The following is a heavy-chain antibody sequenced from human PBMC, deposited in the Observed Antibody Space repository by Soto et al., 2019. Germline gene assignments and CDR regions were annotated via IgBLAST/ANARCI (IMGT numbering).Heavy chain of an antibody. Sequence: SETLSLTCTVSGGSISSYDWSWIRQAPGKKLEWIGYIYSSGTTNYNPSLKSRVTMSRDTSKNQFSLKLSSVTTADTAVYYCARYHSSGWVNWFDPWGQGTLVTVSS. V-gene: IGHV4-59*01. CDR1: GGSISSYD. CDR3: ARYHSSGWVNWFDP. D-gene: IGHD3-22*01. CDR2: IYSSGTT. J-gene: IGHJ5*02.